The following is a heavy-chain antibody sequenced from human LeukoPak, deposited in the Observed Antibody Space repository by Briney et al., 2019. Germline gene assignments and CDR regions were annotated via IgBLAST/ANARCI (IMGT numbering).Heavy chain of an antibody. CDR1: GGSFSGSY. CDR3: ARQRDGYNLDC. Sequence: AETLSLTCAVYGGSFSGSYWSWIRQPPGKGLEWIGEINHSGSTNYNPSLKSRVTMSVDTSKSQFSLKLNSVTAADTAIYYCARQRDGYNLDCWGQGALVTVSS. J-gene: IGHJ4*02. D-gene: IGHD5-24*01. CDR2: INHSGST. V-gene: IGHV4-34*01.